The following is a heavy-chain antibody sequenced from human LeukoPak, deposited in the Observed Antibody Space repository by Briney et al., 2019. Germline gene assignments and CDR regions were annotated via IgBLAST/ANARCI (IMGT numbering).Heavy chain of an antibody. J-gene: IGHJ4*02. V-gene: IGHV4-4*07. CDR1: GSSISNYY. Sequence: SETLSLTCTVSGSSISNYYWTWIRQPAGKGLEWIGRIYTSGGTNYNPSLKTRVTMSVDTSKNQVSLKLSSVTAADTAMYYCARAAEYSSGWYLFDYGGQGILVTVSA. D-gene: IGHD6-19*01. CDR3: ARAAEYSSGWYLFDY. CDR2: IYTSGGT.